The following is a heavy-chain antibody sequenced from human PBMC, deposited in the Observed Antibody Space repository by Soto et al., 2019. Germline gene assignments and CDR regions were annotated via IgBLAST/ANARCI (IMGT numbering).Heavy chain of an antibody. D-gene: IGHD3-10*01. CDR2: LSYDGSNK. CDR1: GFTFSIYA. V-gene: IGHV3-30-3*01. J-gene: IGHJ4*02. CDR3: ARDMVRGAWLGAIFDY. Sequence: GGSLRLPCAASGFTFSIYAMHCGRQAPGKGLEWGAVLSYDGSNKYYADSVKVRFTSSRDNSKNTLSLQMNSLRAEETAVYYCARDMVRGAWLGAIFDYWGQGTLVTVSS.